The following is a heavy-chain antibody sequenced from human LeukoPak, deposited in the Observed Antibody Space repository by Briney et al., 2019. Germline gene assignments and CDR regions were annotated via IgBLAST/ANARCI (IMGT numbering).Heavy chain of an antibody. CDR1: GFTFGDYA. D-gene: IGHD1-26*01. J-gene: IGHJ4*02. CDR2: IRSKAYGGTT. V-gene: IGHV3-49*04. Sequence: PGGSLRLSCTASGFTFGDYAMSWVRQAPGKGLEWVGFIRSKAYGGTTEYAASVKGRFTISRDDSKNSLYLQMNSMKTEDTAVYYCTRLVGANDWGQGTLVTVSS. CDR3: TRLVGAND.